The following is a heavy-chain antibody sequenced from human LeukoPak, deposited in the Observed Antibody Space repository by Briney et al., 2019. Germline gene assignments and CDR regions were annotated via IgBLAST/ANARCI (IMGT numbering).Heavy chain of an antibody. Sequence: GGSLRLSCVASGFTFSRFEMNWVRQAPGKGLEWVSYTSGSGSSIYYADSVKGRFTISRDNAKNSLYLQMNSLRGEDTAVYYCARDMGYCSSSNCYTYYLDYWGQGTLVTVSS. CDR1: GFTFSRFE. CDR3: ARDMGYCSSSNCYTYYLDY. D-gene: IGHD2-2*01. J-gene: IGHJ4*02. V-gene: IGHV3-48*03. CDR2: TSGSGSSI.